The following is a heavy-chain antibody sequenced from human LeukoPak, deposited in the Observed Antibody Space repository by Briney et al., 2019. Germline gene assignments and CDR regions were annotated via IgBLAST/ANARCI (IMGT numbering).Heavy chain of an antibody. V-gene: IGHV3-21*01. CDR3: AREPTGFIL. CDR1: GGSMSPYH. J-gene: IGHJ4*02. CDR2: ISSTGAYI. Sequence: ETLSLTCTVSGGSMSPYHWGWIRQPPGKGLEWVSSISSTGAYIYYADSVKGRFTISRDNAKGSLYLQMNILRVEDTAVYYCAREPTGFILWGQGTLVTVSA.